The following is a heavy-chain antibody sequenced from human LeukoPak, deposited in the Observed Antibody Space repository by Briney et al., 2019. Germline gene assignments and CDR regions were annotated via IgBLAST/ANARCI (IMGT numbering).Heavy chain of an antibody. Sequence: SETLSLTCTVSGGSTSSYYWSWIRQPPGKGLEWIGYIYYSGSTNYNPSLKSRVTISVDTSKNQFSLKLSSVTAADTAVYYCARANWNDVEYYFDYWGHGNLGTVSS. J-gene: IGHJ4*01. CDR2: IYYSGST. CDR1: GGSTSSYY. D-gene: IGHD1-20*01. CDR3: ARANWNDVEYYFDY. V-gene: IGHV4-59*01.